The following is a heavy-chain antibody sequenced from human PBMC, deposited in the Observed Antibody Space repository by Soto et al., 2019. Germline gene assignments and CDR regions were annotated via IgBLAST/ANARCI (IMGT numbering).Heavy chain of an antibody. V-gene: IGHV3-23*01. CDR2: ISGSGGST. CDR1: GFTFSTYA. CDR3: AKLYYYDNTGRSFFDY. Sequence: GGSLRLSCAASGFTFSTYAMSWVRQAPGKGLEWVSVISGSGGSTYYADSVKGRSTISRDNSKNTLYLQMNSLRAEDTAVYYCAKLYYYDNTGRSFFDYWGQGTLVTVSS. J-gene: IGHJ4*02. D-gene: IGHD3-22*01.